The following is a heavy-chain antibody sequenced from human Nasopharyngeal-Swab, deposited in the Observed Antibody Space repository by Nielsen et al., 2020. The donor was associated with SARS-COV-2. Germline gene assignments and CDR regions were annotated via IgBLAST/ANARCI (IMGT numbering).Heavy chain of an antibody. CDR1: GASLSSVQW. Sequence: LSCSVSGASLSSVQWWSWVRQSPGKGLEWIGEIYRSGSGNYNPSLKSRVTLSVDKSKNQVSLKLNSVTAADTAVYYCARDLQGMNYMDVWGKGTTVTVSS. CDR2: IYRSGSG. CDR3: ARDLQGMNYMDV. J-gene: IGHJ6*03. D-gene: IGHD3-10*01. V-gene: IGHV4-4*02.